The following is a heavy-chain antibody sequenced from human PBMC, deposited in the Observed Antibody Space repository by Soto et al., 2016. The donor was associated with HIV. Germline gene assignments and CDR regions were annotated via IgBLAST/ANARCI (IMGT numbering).Heavy chain of an antibody. CDR2: ISAYNGNT. J-gene: IGHJ6*02. D-gene: IGHD3-22*01. Sequence: QVQLVQSGAEVKKPGASVKVSCKASGYTFTSYGISWVRQAPGQGLEWMGWISAYNGNTNYAQKLQGRVTMTTDTSTSTAYMELRSLRSDDTAVYYCARESYYYDSSGIKRGFYYYYSMDVWGQGTTVTVSS. CDR3: ARESYYYDSSGIKRGFYYYYSMDV. V-gene: IGHV1-18*01. CDR1: GYTFTSYG.